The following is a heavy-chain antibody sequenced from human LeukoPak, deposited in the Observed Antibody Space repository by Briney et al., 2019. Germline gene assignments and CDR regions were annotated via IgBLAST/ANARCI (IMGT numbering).Heavy chain of an antibody. CDR3: ARDRDSSTWYSYFDY. D-gene: IGHD6-13*01. V-gene: IGHV4-30-4*08. CDR1: GGSISSGDYY. Sequence: SQTLSLTCTVSGGSISSGDYYWSWIRQPPGKGLEWIGYIYYSGSTYYNTSLKSRVTISVDGSKNQFSLKLSSVTAADTAVYYCARDRDSSTWYSYFDYWGLGSRVTVSS. CDR2: IYYSGST. J-gene: IGHJ4*02.